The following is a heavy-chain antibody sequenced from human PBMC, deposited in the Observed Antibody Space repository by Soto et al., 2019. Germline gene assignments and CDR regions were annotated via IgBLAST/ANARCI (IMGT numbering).Heavy chain of an antibody. CDR1: GYTFTSYY. Sequence: QVQLVQSGAEVKKPGASVKVSCKASGYTFTSYYMHWVRQAPGQGLEWMGVINPGGVSTNYAQKFQDRLTVTSGTSTSTVHMELSSLRSEDTAVYFCARGGNGDIVGYWHFDLWGRGTLVAVSS. D-gene: IGHD4-17*01. V-gene: IGHV1-46*01. CDR3: ARGGNGDIVGYWHFDL. J-gene: IGHJ2*01. CDR2: INPGGVST.